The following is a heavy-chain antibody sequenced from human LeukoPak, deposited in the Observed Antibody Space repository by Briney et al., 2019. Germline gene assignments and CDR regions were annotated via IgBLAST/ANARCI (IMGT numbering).Heavy chain of an antibody. V-gene: IGHV3-30*18. CDR3: AKRMGPSIAATDLDY. D-gene: IGHD6-13*01. J-gene: IGHJ4*02. CDR2: ISYDGSNK. Sequence: GGSLRLSCAASGFTFSSYGMNWVRQAPGKGLEWVAVISYDGSNKYYVDSVKGRFTISRDNSKNTLYLQMNSLRGEDTAVYYCAKRMGPSIAATDLDYWGQGTLVTVSS. CDR1: GFTFSSYG.